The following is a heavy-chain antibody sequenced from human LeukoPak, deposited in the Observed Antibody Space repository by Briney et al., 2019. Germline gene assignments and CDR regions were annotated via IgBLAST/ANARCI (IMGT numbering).Heavy chain of an antibody. J-gene: IGHJ4*02. CDR1: GFTFSSYD. V-gene: IGHV3-48*03. D-gene: IGHD3-10*01. CDR3: ARLYYYGFDY. Sequence: PGGSLRLSCAASGFTFSSYDINWVRQAPGKGLEWVSYISNSGRTKYYADFVKGRFTISRDNAKNTLYLQMNSLRAEDTAVYYCARLYYYGFDYWGQGTLVTVSS. CDR2: ISNSGRTK.